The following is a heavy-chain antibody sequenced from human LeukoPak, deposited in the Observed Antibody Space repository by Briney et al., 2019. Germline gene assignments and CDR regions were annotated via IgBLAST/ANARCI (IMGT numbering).Heavy chain of an antibody. V-gene: IGHV4-4*09. Sequence: SETLSLTCTVSGGSISTYYWNWIRQPPGKGLEWIGYIYHSGSTNYNPSLKSRVTISVDTSKNQFSLKLSSVTAADTAVYYCASSSTDYYDSSGYGAFDIWGQGTMVTVSS. J-gene: IGHJ3*02. CDR3: ASSSTDYYDSSGYGAFDI. CDR1: GGSISTYY. D-gene: IGHD3-22*01. CDR2: IYHSGST.